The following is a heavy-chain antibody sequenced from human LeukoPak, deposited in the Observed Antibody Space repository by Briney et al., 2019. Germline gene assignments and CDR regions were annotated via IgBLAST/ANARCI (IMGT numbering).Heavy chain of an antibody. CDR1: GGSISSSSYY. J-gene: IGHJ4*02. CDR2: IYYSGST. CDR3: ARRLSGSYHFDY. Sequence: SETLSLTCTVSGGSISSSSYYWGWIRQPPGKGLEWIRDIYYSGSTNYNPSLKSRVTISVDTSKNQFSLKLSSVTAADTAVYYCARRLSGSYHFDYWGQGTLVTVSS. D-gene: IGHD1-26*01. V-gene: IGHV4-61*05.